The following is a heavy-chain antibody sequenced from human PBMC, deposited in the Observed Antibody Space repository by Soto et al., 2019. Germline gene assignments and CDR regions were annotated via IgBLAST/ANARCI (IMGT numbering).Heavy chain of an antibody. D-gene: IGHD3-3*01. V-gene: IGHV1-3*01. CDR2: INAGNGNT. CDR1: GYTFTSYA. J-gene: IGHJ6*02. Sequence: ASVKVSCKASGYTFTSYAMHWVRQAPGQRLEWMGWINAGNGNTKYSQKFQGRVTITRDTSASTAYMELSSLRSEDTAVYYCARVPYDFWSGYFGGMDVWGQGTPVTVSS. CDR3: ARVPYDFWSGYFGGMDV.